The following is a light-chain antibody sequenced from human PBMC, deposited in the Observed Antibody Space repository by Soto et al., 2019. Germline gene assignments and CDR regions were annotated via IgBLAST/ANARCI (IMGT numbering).Light chain of an antibody. J-gene: IGKJ2*01. CDR2: GAS. CDR3: QQGTT. V-gene: IGKV3-15*01. Sequence: EIVMTQSPATLSVSPGERATLSCRASQSVSSNLAWYQQKPGQAPRLLIYGASTRATGIPARFSGSGSGTEFTLTISSLQSEYFAVYYCQQGTTFGQGTKLEIK. CDR1: QSVSSN.